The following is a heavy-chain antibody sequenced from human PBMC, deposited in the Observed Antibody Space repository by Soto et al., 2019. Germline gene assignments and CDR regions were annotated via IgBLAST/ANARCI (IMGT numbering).Heavy chain of an antibody. CDR2: IYYSGTT. V-gene: IGHV4-31*03. D-gene: IGHD3-22*01. CDR3: ARVWPHVIDTSVYSKRYSYYYAMDV. Sequence: QVQLQESGPGLVKPSQTLSLTCTVSGGSISSGGYYWSWIRQHPGKGLEWIGYIYYSGTTYYNPSLRSRLTISLDPPKSQFSLKLNSVTAADTAVYYCARVWPHVIDTSVYSKRYSYYYAMDVWGQGTTVTVSS. J-gene: IGHJ6*02. CDR1: GGSISSGGYY.